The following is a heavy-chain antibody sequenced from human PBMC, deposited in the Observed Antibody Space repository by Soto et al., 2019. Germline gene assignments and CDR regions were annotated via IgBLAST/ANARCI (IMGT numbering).Heavy chain of an antibody. CDR1: GYTFTGYY. J-gene: IGHJ6*02. CDR2: INPNSGGT. Sequence: ASVKVSCKASGYTFTGYYMHWVRQAPGQGLEWMGWINPNSGGTNYAQKFQGWVTMTRDTSISTAYMELSRLRSDDTAVYYCARDLMGYSSSWYRYYGMDVWGQGTTVTVSS. D-gene: IGHD6-13*01. V-gene: IGHV1-2*04. CDR3: ARDLMGYSSSWYRYYGMDV.